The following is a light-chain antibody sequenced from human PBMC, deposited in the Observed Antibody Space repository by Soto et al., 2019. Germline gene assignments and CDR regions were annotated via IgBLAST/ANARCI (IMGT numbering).Light chain of an antibody. J-gene: IGKJ1*01. Sequence: EIVLTQSPGTLSLSPGERATRSCRASQSVSSSYLAWYQQKPGQAPRLLIYGASSRATGIPDRFSGSGSGTDFTLTISRLEPEDFAVYYCQQYGGSPTWTFGQGTKVDI. V-gene: IGKV3-20*01. CDR1: QSVSSSY. CDR3: QQYGGSPTWT. CDR2: GAS.